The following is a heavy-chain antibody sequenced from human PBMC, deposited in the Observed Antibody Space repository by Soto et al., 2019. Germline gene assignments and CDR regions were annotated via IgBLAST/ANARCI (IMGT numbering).Heavy chain of an antibody. CDR1: GGSISRGGYY. D-gene: IGHD3-22*01. V-gene: IGHV4-31*03. CDR3: ASWDDSSGYSERYFDV. Sequence: QVQLQESGPGLVKPSQTLYLTCTVSGGSISRGGYYWSWIRQHPGKGLEWIGYIYYSGSTYYNPSLKSRVTISVDTSKNQFSLKLSSVTAADTAVYYYASWDDSSGYSERYFDVWGRGTLVTVSS. CDR2: IYYSGST. J-gene: IGHJ2*01.